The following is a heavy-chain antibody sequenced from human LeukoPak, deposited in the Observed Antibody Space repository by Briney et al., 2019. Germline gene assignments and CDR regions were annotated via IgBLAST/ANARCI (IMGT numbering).Heavy chain of an antibody. CDR3: ARGKGGIAARPARLVHNWFDP. CDR1: GYTFTSYG. J-gene: IGHJ5*02. D-gene: IGHD6-6*01. Sequence: ASVKVSCKASGYTFTSYGISWVRQAPGQGLEWMGWISAYNGNTYYAQKLQGRVTMTTDTSTSTAYMELRSLRSDDTAVYYCARGKGGIAARPARLVHNWFDPWGQGTLVTVSS. V-gene: IGHV1-18*01. CDR2: ISAYNGNT.